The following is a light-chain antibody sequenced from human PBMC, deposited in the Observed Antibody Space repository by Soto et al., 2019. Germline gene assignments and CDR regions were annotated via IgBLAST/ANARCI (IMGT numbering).Light chain of an antibody. V-gene: IGLV2-8*01. CDR2: EVS. J-gene: IGLJ2*01. Sequence: QSALTQPPSASGSPGQSVTISCTGTSSDVGGYNYVSWYQQHPGKAPKLMISEVSKRPSGVPDRVSGSKSGNTAALTVSGLQAEDEAGYYGSSFAGNNHLVFGGGTQLTVL. CDR1: SSDVGGYNY. CDR3: SSFAGNNHLV.